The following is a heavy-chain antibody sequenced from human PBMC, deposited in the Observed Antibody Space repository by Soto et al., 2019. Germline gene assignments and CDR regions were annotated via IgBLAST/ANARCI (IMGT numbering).Heavy chain of an antibody. CDR3: AKTGYNSDFFDY. CDR1: RFTFNIYA. D-gene: IGHD5-18*01. CDR2: ISATGST. J-gene: IGHJ4*02. V-gene: IGHV3-23*01. Sequence: EVQLLESGGGLVQPGGSLRLSCAASRFTFNIYAMSWVRQAPGKGLEWISGISATGSTDYADSVKGRFTISRDNSKNTLFLQMNSLRAEDTAVYYCAKTGYNSDFFDYWGQGTLVTVSS.